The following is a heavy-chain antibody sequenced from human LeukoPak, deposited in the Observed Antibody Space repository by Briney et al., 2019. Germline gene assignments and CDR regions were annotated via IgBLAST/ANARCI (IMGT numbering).Heavy chain of an antibody. D-gene: IGHD6-19*01. CDR2: MNPNSGNT. V-gene: IGHV1-8*01. Sequence: ASVKVPCKASGYTFTSYDINWVRQATGQGLEWMGWMNPNSGNTRYAQKFQGRVTMTRNTSISTAYMELSSLRSEDTAVYYCTRVPRTAVGIWGQGTMVTVSS. CDR1: GYTFTSYD. J-gene: IGHJ3*02. CDR3: TRVPRTAVGI.